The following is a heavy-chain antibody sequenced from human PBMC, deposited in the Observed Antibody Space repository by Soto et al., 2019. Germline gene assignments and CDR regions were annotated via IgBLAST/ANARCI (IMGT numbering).Heavy chain of an antibody. V-gene: IGHV3-30-3*01. CDR2: RAYDGGTQ. CDR1: GFTFSNHA. CDR3: VAGVGAKMFDW. Sequence: QVQLVESGGGVIQPGRSLRLSWAASGFTFSNHAMHGVRQAPGKGLEWVALRAYDGGTQLYADSVKGRFTISRDNSRNTLLLHLNSLSTEDTALYYCVAGVGAKMFDWWGHGPLVTVAS. J-gene: IGHJ5*01. D-gene: IGHD1-26*01.